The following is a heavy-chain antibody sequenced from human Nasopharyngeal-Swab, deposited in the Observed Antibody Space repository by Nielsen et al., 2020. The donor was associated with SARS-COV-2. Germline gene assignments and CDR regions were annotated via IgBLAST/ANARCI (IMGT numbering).Heavy chain of an antibody. D-gene: IGHD4/OR15-4a*01. Sequence: GESLKISCTASGFTFSSYAMSWVRQAPGKGLEWVSEISGSGGSTYYAESVKGRFTISRDNSKNTLYLQMNSLRVEDTAVYYCAKEEVPNDYWGQGTLVTVSS. CDR1: GFTFSSYA. CDR2: ISGSGGST. V-gene: IGHV3-23*01. J-gene: IGHJ4*02. CDR3: AKEEVPNDY.